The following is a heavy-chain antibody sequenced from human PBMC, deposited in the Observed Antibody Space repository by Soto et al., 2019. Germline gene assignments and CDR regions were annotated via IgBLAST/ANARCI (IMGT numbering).Heavy chain of an antibody. CDR1: GFSFGSYA. CDR3: ARWSYLDY. Sequence: LRLSCAASGFSFGSYALSWVRQAPGKGLEWVSTISGSDGKTFYADSVKGRFSISRDTSQSTLYLQMNSLRADDTAIYYCARWSYLDYWGQGTRVTVSS. V-gene: IGHV3-23*01. J-gene: IGHJ4*02. D-gene: IGHD3-3*01. CDR2: ISGSDGKT.